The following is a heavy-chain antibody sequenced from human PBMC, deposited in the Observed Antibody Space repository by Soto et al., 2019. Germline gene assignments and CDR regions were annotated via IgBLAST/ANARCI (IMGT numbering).Heavy chain of an antibody. CDR3: ARSPYADALDI. CDR2: IFHSGTT. D-gene: IGHD2-2*01. J-gene: IGHJ3*02. CDR1: GYSITNVNW. V-gene: IGHV4-28*01. Sequence: QVQLQESGPGLVKPSDTLSLTCAVSGYSITNVNWWAWIRQPPGKGLEWIGSIFHSGTTHYNPSLKSRVTMSVDTSKNQFSLKVDSLTAEDTAVYYCARSPYADALDIWGQGTMVTVSS.